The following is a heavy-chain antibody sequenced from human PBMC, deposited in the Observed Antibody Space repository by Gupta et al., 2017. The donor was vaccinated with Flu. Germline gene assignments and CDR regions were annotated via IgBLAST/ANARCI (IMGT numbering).Heavy chain of an antibody. D-gene: IGHD3-22*01. Sequence: WIRQAPGKGLEWVSYISSSGTTIYDADSVKGRFTISRDNAKNSLYLQMNSLRAEDTAVYYCARDDRPFNYYDSGGYFIGIWGQGTIVTVSS. CDR3: ARDDRPFNYYDSGGYFIGI. CDR2: ISSSGTTI. J-gene: IGHJ3*02. V-gene: IGHV3-11*01.